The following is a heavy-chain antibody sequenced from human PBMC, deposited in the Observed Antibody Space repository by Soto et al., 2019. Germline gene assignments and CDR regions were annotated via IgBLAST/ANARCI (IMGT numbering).Heavy chain of an antibody. V-gene: IGHV4-30-4*01. D-gene: IGHD1-26*01. CDR3: ARDDHSGSYWGFVY. CDR1: GGSISRGDYY. J-gene: IGHJ4*02. CDR2: IYYSGST. Sequence: QVQLQESGPGLVKPSQTLSLTCTVSGGSISRGDYYWSWIRQPPGKGLEWIGYIYYSGSTYYTPSLKSRVTISVDTSKNQCSLKLSSVTAADTAVYYCARDDHSGSYWGFVYWGQGTLVTVSS.